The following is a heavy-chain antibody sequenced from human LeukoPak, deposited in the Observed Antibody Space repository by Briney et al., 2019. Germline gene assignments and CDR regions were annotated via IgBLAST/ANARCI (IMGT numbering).Heavy chain of an antibody. CDR1: GFTFSSYE. J-gene: IGHJ4*02. CDR3: ARNRDVGYCTNGVCPVFDY. D-gene: IGHD2-8*01. Sequence: GGSLRLSCTASGFTFSSYEMNWVRQAPGKGLEWVSYISSSGSTIYYADSVKSRFTISRDNARNSLYLQMNSLRAEDTAVYYCARNRDVGYCTNGVCPVFDYWGQGTLVTVSS. V-gene: IGHV3-48*03. CDR2: ISSSGSTI.